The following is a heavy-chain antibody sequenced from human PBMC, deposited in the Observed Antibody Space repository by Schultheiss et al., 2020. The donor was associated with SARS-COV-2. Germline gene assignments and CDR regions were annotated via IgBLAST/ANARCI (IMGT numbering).Heavy chain of an antibody. CDR3: ARHGQQLVVYNWFDL. J-gene: IGHJ5*02. V-gene: IGHV4-39*01. D-gene: IGHD6-13*01. Sequence: SETLSLTCTVSGGSISSSSYYWGWIRQPPGKGLEWIGSIYYSGSTYYNPSLKSRVTMSVDTSKNQFSLKLTSVTATDTAVYYCARHGQQLVVYNWFDLWGQGTLVTVSS. CDR2: IYYSGST. CDR1: GGSISSSSYY.